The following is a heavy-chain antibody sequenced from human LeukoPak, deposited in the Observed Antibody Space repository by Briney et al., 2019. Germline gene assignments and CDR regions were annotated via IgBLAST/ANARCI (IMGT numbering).Heavy chain of an antibody. CDR2: INHSGST. CDR1: GGSFSGYY. D-gene: IGHD6-6*01. J-gene: IGHJ5*02. CDR3: ARHGSSSSGEDWFDP. V-gene: IGHV4-34*01. Sequence: PSETLSLTCAVYGGSFSGYYWSWIRQPPGKGLEWIGEINHSGSTNYNPSPKSRVTISVDTSKNQFSLKLSSVTAADTAVYYCARHGSSSSGEDWFDPWGQGTLVTVSS.